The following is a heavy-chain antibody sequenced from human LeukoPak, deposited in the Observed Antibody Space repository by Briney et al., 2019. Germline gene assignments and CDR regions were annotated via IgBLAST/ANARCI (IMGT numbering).Heavy chain of an antibody. CDR3: ARSKNIAAAGSGWYYYFDY. D-gene: IGHD6-13*01. Sequence: ASVKVSCKASGGTFSSYAISWVRQAPGQGLEWMGGIIPIFGTANYAQKFQGRVTITADESTSTAYMELSSLRSEDTAVYYCARSKNIAAAGSGWYYYFDYWGQGTLVTVSS. J-gene: IGHJ4*02. CDR1: GGTFSSYA. V-gene: IGHV1-69*13. CDR2: IIPIFGTA.